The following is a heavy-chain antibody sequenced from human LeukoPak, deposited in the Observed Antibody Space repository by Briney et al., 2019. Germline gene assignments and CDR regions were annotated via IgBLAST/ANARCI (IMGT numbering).Heavy chain of an antibody. Sequence: PGGSLRLSCAASGFTFSSYSMNWVRQAPGKGLEWVSAISGSGGSTYYADSVKGRFTISRDNSKNTLYLQMNSLRAEDTAVYYCAKEQWLVRDHYYYYMDVWGKGTTVTVSS. V-gene: IGHV3-23*01. CDR3: AKEQWLVRDHYYYYMDV. D-gene: IGHD6-19*01. CDR2: ISGSGGST. J-gene: IGHJ6*03. CDR1: GFTFSSYS.